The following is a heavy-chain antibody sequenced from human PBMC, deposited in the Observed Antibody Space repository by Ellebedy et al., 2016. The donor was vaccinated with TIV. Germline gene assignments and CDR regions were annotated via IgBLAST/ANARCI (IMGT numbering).Heavy chain of an antibody. V-gene: IGHV3-7*01. CDR2: IKQDGSEE. J-gene: IGHJ4*02. CDR1: GFTFRSYL. D-gene: IGHD6-19*01. Sequence: GESLKISCAASGFTFRSYLMSWVRQAPGKGLEWVAHIKQDGSEESYVDSVKGRFTVSRDNAKNSLYLQMNSLRAEDTAKYYCARIGYSTDWYGGAPSYYFDFWGLGTLVTVSS. CDR3: ARIGYSTDWYGGAPSYYFDF.